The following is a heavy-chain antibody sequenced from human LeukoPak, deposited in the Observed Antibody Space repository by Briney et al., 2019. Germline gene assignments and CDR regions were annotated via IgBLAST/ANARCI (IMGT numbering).Heavy chain of an antibody. CDR3: ARARGRITMIDDAFDI. CDR2: IYSGGST. CDR1: GFTVSSNY. Sequence: PGGSLRLSCAASGFTVSSNYMSWVRQAPGKGLEWVSAIYSGGSTYYADSVKGRFTISRDNSKNTLYLQMNSLRAEDTAVYYCARARGRITMIDDAFDIWGQGTMVTVSS. V-gene: IGHV3-53*01. J-gene: IGHJ3*02. D-gene: IGHD3-22*01.